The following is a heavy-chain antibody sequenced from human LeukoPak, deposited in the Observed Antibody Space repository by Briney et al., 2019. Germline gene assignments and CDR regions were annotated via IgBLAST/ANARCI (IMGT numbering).Heavy chain of an antibody. CDR1: GYTLTGLS. D-gene: IGHD6-19*01. V-gene: IGHV1-24*01. CDR3: ATVENKQWLVRVGAFDI. J-gene: IGHJ3*02. Sequence: ASVKVSCKVSGYTLTGLSMHWVRQAPGKGLEWMGGFDPEDGETIYAQKFQGRVTMTEDTSTDTAYMELSSLRSEDTAVYYCATVENKQWLVRVGAFDIWGQGTMVTVSS. CDR2: FDPEDGET.